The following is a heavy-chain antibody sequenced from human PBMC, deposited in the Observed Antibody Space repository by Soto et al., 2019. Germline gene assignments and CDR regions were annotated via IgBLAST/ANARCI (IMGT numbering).Heavy chain of an antibody. Sequence: QVQLVESGGGVVQPGRSLRLSCAASGFTFRSFGMHWVRQAPGKGLEWVASISYDGVNIYYADSMKGRFTISRDNSKDTLHLQMNSMRAEDTAVYFCTKARLFGSAWYVEYFDSWGLGTLVTVSS. D-gene: IGHD6-19*01. J-gene: IGHJ4*02. CDR3: TKARLFGSAWYVEYFDS. V-gene: IGHV3-30*18. CDR1: GFTFRSFG. CDR2: ISYDGVNI.